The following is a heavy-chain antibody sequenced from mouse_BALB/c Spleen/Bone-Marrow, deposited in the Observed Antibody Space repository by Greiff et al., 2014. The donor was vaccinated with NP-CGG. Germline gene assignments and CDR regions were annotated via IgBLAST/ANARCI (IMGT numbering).Heavy chain of an antibody. V-gene: IGHV1-54*01. CDR1: GYSFTNYF. CDR2: LNPGSGGA. CDR3: ARDGNWFPY. J-gene: IGHJ3*01. D-gene: IGHD2-1*01. Sequence: VQLQQSGAELVRPGTSVKVSCKASGYSFTNYFIEWVKQRPGQGLEWIGVLNPGSGGANCNKKFKGKATLTADKSSSTAYMQLSSLTSDDSAVYFCARDGNWFPYWGQGTLVTVSA.